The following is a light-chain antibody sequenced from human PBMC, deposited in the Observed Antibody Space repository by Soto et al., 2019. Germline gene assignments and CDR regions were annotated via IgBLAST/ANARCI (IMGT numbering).Light chain of an antibody. CDR1: QSVGRD. J-gene: IGKJ5*01. CDR2: DSS. Sequence: EIVMTQSPATLSLSPGERATLSCRASQSVGRDLAWYQQKLGQAPRLLIYDSSTRATAIPARFSGSGSGTDFTLTINSLEPEDSAVYYCQQRSNWPSITFGQGTRLEI. V-gene: IGKV3-11*01. CDR3: QQRSNWPSIT.